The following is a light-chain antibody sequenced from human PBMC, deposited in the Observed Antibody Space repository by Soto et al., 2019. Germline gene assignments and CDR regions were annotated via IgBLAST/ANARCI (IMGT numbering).Light chain of an antibody. CDR2: RNN. CDR1: SSNIGSNY. V-gene: IGLV1-47*01. Sequence: QSVLTQPPSASGTPGQRVTISCSGSSSNIGSNYVYWYQQLPGTAPKLLIYRNNQRPSGVPDRFSGSKSGTSASLAISGLRSQDEATYYCAAWDDSVSGLVVFGRGTKVTVL. CDR3: AAWDDSVSGLVV. J-gene: IGLJ2*01.